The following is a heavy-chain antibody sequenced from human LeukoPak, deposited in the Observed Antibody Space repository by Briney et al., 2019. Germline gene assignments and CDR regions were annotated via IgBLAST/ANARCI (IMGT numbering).Heavy chain of an antibody. J-gene: IGHJ4*02. D-gene: IGHD3-3*01. CDR3: ARDKTFEVVNFFDY. CDR2: IYYSGST. Sequence: SETLSLTCTVSGGSTSSGSYYWGWIRQPPGKGLEWIGSIYYSGSTYYNPSLKSRITVSLDTSKNQFTLKLSSVTAADTAVYYCARDKTFEVVNFFDYWGQGTLVTVSS. V-gene: IGHV4-39*06. CDR1: GGSTSSGSYY.